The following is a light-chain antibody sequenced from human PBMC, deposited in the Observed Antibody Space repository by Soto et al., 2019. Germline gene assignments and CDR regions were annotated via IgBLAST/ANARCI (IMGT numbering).Light chain of an antibody. CDR1: SGHSNYV. CDR2: LNSDGSH. V-gene: IGLV4-69*01. CDR3: QTWGTPWV. Sequence: QAGVTQSPSASASLGASVKLTCTLSSGHSNYVIAWHQQQSEKGPRFLMKLNSDGSHIKGNEIPDRFSGSSSGAERYLTISSLQSEDEADYYCQTWGTPWVFAGGTKLTVL. J-gene: IGLJ3*02.